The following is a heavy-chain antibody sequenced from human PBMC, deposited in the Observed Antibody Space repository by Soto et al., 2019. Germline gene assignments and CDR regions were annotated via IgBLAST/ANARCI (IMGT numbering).Heavy chain of an antibody. CDR3: AGMPYTSGLRFDP. Sequence: SETLSLTCNMSGDSYSISTYSWSWIRQPPGKALQWIGFIYQSGVTSYNPSLASRVSIPLDRSNNQCSLKLKSVTAADTAVYFCAGMPYTSGLRFDPWGPGTLVTVSS. J-gene: IGHJ5*02. CDR2: IYQSGVT. D-gene: IGHD6-19*01. CDR1: GDSYSISTYS. V-gene: IGHV4-30-2*01.